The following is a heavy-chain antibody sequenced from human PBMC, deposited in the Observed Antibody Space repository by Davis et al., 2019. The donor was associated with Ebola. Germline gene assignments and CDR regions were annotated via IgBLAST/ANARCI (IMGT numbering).Heavy chain of an antibody. J-gene: IGHJ4*02. CDR3: ARSYDSSGYWWRLFDY. D-gene: IGHD3-22*01. CDR2: ISSNGGST. CDR1: GFTFSSYA. V-gene: IGHV3-64*02. Sequence: PGGSLRLSCAASGFTFSSYAMHWVRQAPGKGLEYVSAISSNGGSTYYADSVKGRFTISRDNSKNTLYLQMGSLRAEDMAVYYCARSYDSSGYWWRLFDYWGQGTLVTVSS.